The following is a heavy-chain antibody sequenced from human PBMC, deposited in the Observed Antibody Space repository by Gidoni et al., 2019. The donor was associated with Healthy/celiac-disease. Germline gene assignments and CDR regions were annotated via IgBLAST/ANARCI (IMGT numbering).Heavy chain of an antibody. CDR3: ATHDYGDYGGYFQH. CDR2: ISGSGGST. D-gene: IGHD4-17*01. Sequence: EVQLLESGGGLVQPGGSLRLSCSASGFTFSSYAMSGVRQAPGKGLAWVAAISGSGGSTYYADSVKGRFTISRDNSKNTLYLQMNSLRAEDTAVYYCATHDYGDYGGYFQHWGQGTLVTVSS. CDR1: GFTFSSYA. V-gene: IGHV3-23*01. J-gene: IGHJ1*01.